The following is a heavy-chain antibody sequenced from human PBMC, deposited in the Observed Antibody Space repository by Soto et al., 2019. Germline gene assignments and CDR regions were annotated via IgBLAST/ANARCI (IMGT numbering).Heavy chain of an antibody. CDR3: ARDRDILTGYYPY. D-gene: IGHD3-9*01. CDR2: INVDNGNT. Sequence: XSVKVSCKASGYPFITYALHWGRQAPGQRLEWMGWINVDNGNTKYSEKLQGRVTFRRDTSASTASMEVSSLRSEDTAVYYCARDRDILTGYYPYWGQGTLVTVSS. CDR1: GYPFITYA. V-gene: IGHV1-3*01. J-gene: IGHJ4*02.